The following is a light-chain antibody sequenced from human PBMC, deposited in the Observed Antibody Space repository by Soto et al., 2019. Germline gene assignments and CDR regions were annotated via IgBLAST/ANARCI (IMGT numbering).Light chain of an antibody. Sequence: DIQMTQSPSSLSASVGDRVTITCQASQDISNYLNWYQQKPGKAPNLLIYKASTLESGVPSRFSGSGSGTEFTLTISSLQPEDFATYYCQQLYSFPLTFGGGTKVDI. CDR1: QDISNY. V-gene: IGKV1-9*01. CDR3: QQLYSFPLT. CDR2: KAS. J-gene: IGKJ4*01.